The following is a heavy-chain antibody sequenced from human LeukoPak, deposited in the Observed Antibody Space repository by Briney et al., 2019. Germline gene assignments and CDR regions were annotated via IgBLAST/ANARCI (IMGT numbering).Heavy chain of an antibody. J-gene: IGHJ4*02. Sequence: GGSLRLSCAASGFTFSSYGMHWVRQAPGKGLEWVAVISYDGSNKYYADSVKGRFTISRHNSKNTLYLQMNSMRAEDTAVYYCESTGTMVRGVIIISREYYFDYWGQGTLVTVSS. CDR2: ISYDGSNK. CDR1: GFTFSSYG. D-gene: IGHD3-10*01. CDR3: ESTGTMVRGVIIISREYYFDY. V-gene: IGHV3-30*03.